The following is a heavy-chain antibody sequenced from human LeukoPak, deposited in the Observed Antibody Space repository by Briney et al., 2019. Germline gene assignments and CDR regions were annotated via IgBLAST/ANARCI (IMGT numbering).Heavy chain of an antibody. J-gene: IGHJ4*02. CDR2: IYYSGST. CDR3: AREDSSGYWGRRIDY. V-gene: IGHV4-39*07. D-gene: IGHD3-22*01. Sequence: SETLSLTCTVSGGSISSSSYYWGWIRQPPGKGLEWIGSIYYSGSTYYNPSLKSRVTISVDTSKNQFSLKLSSVTAADTAVYYCAREDSSGYWGRRIDYWGQGTLVTVSS. CDR1: GGSISSSSYY.